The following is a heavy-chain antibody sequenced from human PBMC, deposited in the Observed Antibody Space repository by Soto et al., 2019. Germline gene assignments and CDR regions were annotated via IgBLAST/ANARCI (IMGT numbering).Heavy chain of an antibody. CDR2: IIPILGIA. CDR3: ARERGYSYGYGDY. J-gene: IGHJ4*02. V-gene: IGHV1-69*08. D-gene: IGHD5-18*01. Sequence: QVQLVQSGAEVKKPGSSVKVSCKASGGTFSSYTISWVRQAPGQGLEWMGRIIPILGIANYAQKFQGRVTITADKSTSTAYMELSSLRSEDTAVYYWARERGYSYGYGDYWGQGTLVTVSS. CDR1: GGTFSSYT.